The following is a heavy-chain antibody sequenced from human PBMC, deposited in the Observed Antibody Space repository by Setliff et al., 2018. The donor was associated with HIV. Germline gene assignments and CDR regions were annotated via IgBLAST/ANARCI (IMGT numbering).Heavy chain of an antibody. CDR1: GGFIKNSNYY. CDR3: GGNGYYSIDY. V-gene: IGHV4-39*07. CDR2: IYHSGST. Sequence: PSETLSLTCTVYGGFIKNSNYYWGWIRQPPGKGLEWIGEIYHSGSTHYNPSLQSRVTISVDKSKSQFSLKLNSVTAADTAVYYCGGNGYYSIDYWGQGTLVTVSS. D-gene: IGHD3-22*01. J-gene: IGHJ4*02.